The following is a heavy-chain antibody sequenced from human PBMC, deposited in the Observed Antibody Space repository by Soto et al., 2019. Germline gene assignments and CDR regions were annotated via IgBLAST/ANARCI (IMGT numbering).Heavy chain of an antibody. Sequence: PSETLSLTCTVSRGPVSSGSHYGGGVRKPPGRGLGWMAGVFYAGSTYYNPSLKSRVKVSVDTSKNESSLRLHSVTAADSAVYSCARQPPLGSCSGSNCVGPYQFDLWGQGTLVTVSS. J-gene: IGHJ5*02. V-gene: IGHV4-39*01. D-gene: IGHD2-15*01. CDR2: VFYAGST. CDR1: RGPVSSGSHY. CDR3: ARQPPLGSCSGSNCVGPYQFDL.